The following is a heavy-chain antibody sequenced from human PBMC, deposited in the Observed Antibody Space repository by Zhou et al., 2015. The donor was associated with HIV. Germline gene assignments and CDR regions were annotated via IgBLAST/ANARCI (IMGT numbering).Heavy chain of an antibody. CDR1: GGTFSSYT. CDR2: IIPILGIA. J-gene: IGHJ4*02. CDR3: ARVGSQEAGGCSGGSCYHY. V-gene: IGHV1-69*02. D-gene: IGHD2-15*01. Sequence: QVQLVQSGAEVKKPGSSVKVSCKASGGTFSSYTISWVRQAPGQGLEWMGRIIPILGIANYAQKFQGRVTITADKSTSTAYMELSSLRSEDTAVYYCARVGSQEAGGCSGGSCYHYWGQGTLVTVSS.